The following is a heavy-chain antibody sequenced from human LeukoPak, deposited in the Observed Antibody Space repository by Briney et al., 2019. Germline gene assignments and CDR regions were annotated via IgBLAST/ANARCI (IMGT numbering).Heavy chain of an antibody. J-gene: IGHJ3*02. V-gene: IGHV1-69*05. CDR1: GGAFSSYA. Sequence: ASVKVSCKVSGGAFSSYAISWVRQAPGQGLEWMGGIIPIFGTANYAQKFQGRVTITTDESTSTAYMELSSLRSEDTAVYYCARAGTFEAFDIWGQGTMVTVSS. D-gene: IGHD1-1*01. CDR2: IIPIFGTA. CDR3: ARAGTFEAFDI.